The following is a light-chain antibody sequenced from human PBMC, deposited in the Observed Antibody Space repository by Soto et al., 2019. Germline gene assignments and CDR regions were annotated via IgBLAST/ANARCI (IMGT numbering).Light chain of an antibody. J-gene: IGLJ2*01. CDR3: ISYTSSSVV. V-gene: IGLV2-14*01. CDR2: DVS. Sequence: QPVLTQPASVSGSPGQSITISCTGTSRDVGGYNYVSWYQQHPGKAPKPMIYDVSNRPSGVSNRFSGSMSGNTASLTISGLQAEDEADYYCISYTSSSVVFGGGTKVTVL. CDR1: SRDVGGYNY.